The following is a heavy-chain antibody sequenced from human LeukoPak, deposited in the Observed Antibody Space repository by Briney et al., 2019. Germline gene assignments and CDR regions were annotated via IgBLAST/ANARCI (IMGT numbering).Heavy chain of an antibody. CDR1: GYTFTGYY. Sequence: ASVKVSCKASGYTFTGYYMHWVRQAPGQGLEWMGRINPNSGGTNYAQKFQGRVTMTRDTSISTAYMELSRLRSDDTAVYYCARDVGIAAAGYYYYYYMDVWGKGTTVTVSS. CDR3: ARDVGIAAAGYYYYYYMDV. J-gene: IGHJ6*03. V-gene: IGHV1-2*06. D-gene: IGHD6-13*01. CDR2: INPNSGGT.